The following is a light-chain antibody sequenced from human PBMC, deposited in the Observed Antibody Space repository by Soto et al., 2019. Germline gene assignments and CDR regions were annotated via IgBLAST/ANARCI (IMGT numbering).Light chain of an antibody. J-gene: IGKJ5*01. CDR2: DAS. CDR3: QHYDHLPIT. Sequence: DIQMPPSPSSLSASVGDRVTITCQASQDITNYLNWYQQKPGRAPRLLLYDASSLETGVPSRFSGSGSGTDFTLTISSLQPEDVATYYCQHYDHLPITFGQGTRLEIK. CDR1: QDITNY. V-gene: IGKV1-33*01.